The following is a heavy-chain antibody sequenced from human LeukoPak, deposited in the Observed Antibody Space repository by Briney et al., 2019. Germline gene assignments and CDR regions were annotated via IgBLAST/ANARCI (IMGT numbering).Heavy chain of an antibody. CDR2: INHSGST. V-gene: IGHV4-34*01. CDR3: ARGQGGMLDY. CDR1: GGSISSYY. D-gene: IGHD3-16*01. J-gene: IGHJ4*02. Sequence: SETLSLTCTVSGGSISSYYWSWIRQPPGKGLEWIGEINHSGSTNYNPSLKSRVTISVDTSKNQFSLKLSSVTAADTAVYYCARGQGGMLDYWGQGTLVTVSS.